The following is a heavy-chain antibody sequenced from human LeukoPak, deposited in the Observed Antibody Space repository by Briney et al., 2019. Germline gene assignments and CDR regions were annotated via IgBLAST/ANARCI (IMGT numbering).Heavy chain of an antibody. Sequence: SVKVSCKASGFTFTSSAMQWVRQARGQRLEWIGWIVVGSGNTNYAQKFQERVTITRDMSTSTAYMDLSSLRSEDTAVYYCAASYCGGDCSSSAWFDPWGQGTLVTVSS. J-gene: IGHJ5*02. D-gene: IGHD2-21*02. CDR2: IVVGSGNT. CDR1: GFTFTSSA. V-gene: IGHV1-58*02. CDR3: AASYCGGDCSSSAWFDP.